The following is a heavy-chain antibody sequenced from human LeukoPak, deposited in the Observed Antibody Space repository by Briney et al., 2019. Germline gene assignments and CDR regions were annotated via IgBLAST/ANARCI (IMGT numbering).Heavy chain of an antibody. J-gene: IGHJ4*02. CDR1: GFTFSSYS. CDR3: ARGQGQLWSFDY. D-gene: IGHD5-18*01. CDR2: IRSSSNYI. V-gene: IGHV3-21*01. Sequence: PGGSLRLSCAASGFTFSSYSMTWVRQAPGKGLEWVSSIRSSSNYIYYADSVTGRFTISRDNAKNSLYLQMNSLRAEDTAVYFCARGQGQLWSFDYWGQGTLVTVSS.